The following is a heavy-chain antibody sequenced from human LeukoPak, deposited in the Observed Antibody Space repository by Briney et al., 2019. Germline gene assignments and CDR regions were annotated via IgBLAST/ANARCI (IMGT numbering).Heavy chain of an antibody. V-gene: IGHV3-30*04. Sequence: GGSLRLSCSASGFTFKDYAMHWVRQAPGPGLEWVAVIASDGRTTYYADSVSGRFTISRDNSNNALSLQMNSLSADDTAVYYCARAAEASCSGTSCYRYFHHWGQGTLVIVSS. CDR1: GFTFKDYA. J-gene: IGHJ1*01. CDR3: ARAAEASCSGTSCYRYFHH. CDR2: IASDGRTT. D-gene: IGHD2-2*01.